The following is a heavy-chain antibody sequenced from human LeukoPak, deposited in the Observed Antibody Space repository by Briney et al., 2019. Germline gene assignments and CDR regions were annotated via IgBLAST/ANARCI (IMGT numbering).Heavy chain of an antibody. J-gene: IGHJ4*02. D-gene: IGHD3-3*01. CDR1: GFTFSIYA. Sequence: QPGGSLRLSCAASGFTFSIYAMNWVRQAPGKGLEWVSAISGSGYSTYYADTVKGRFTISRDNSKNTLYVQMNSLRGEDTAVYYCAKELGDFRSAFDYWGQGTLVTVSS. CDR3: AKELGDFRSAFDY. CDR2: ISGSGYST. V-gene: IGHV3-23*01.